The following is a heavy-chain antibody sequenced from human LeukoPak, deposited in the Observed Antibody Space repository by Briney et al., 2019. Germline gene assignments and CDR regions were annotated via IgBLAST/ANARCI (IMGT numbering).Heavy chain of an antibody. CDR3: AKDRGITMVRGVGPYFDY. J-gene: IGHJ4*02. CDR1: GFTFSSYG. D-gene: IGHD3-10*01. V-gene: IGHV3-23*01. Sequence: PGGSPRLSCAASGFTFSSYGMHWVRQAPGKGLEWVSAISGSGGSTYYADSVKGRFTISRDNSKNTLYLQMNSLRAEDTAVYYCAKDRGITMVRGVGPYFDYWGQGTLVTVSS. CDR2: ISGSGGST.